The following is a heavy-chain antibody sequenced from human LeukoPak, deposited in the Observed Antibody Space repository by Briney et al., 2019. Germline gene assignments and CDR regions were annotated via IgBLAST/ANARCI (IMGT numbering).Heavy chain of an antibody. Sequence: SVTVSCKASGGTFISYAIRWVRQAPGQGLGWVGRIIPILGIANYTQKFQGRVTITADKFTSTAYMELSSLRSEDTAVYYCARDPRAEVAVAGTVWLDLGGQGTLVTVSS. CDR3: ARDPRAEVAVAGTVWLDL. CDR1: GGTFISYA. V-gene: IGHV1-69*04. CDR2: IIPILGIA. J-gene: IGHJ5*02. D-gene: IGHD6-19*01.